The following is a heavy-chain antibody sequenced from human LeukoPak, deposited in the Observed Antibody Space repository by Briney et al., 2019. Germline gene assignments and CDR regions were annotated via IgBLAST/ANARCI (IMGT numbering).Heavy chain of an antibody. CDR1: GFTIRRYT. Sequence: PGRSLRLSCAASGFTIRRYTMHWVRQAPGKGLEWVAVISYDGRNENYADSVSGRFTISRDNSKNTLYLQMNSLRAEDTAVYYCARDGSGYWFDYWGQGTLATVSS. CDR2: ISYDGRNE. V-gene: IGHV3-30*01. D-gene: IGHD3-22*01. CDR3: ARDGSGYWFDY. J-gene: IGHJ4*02.